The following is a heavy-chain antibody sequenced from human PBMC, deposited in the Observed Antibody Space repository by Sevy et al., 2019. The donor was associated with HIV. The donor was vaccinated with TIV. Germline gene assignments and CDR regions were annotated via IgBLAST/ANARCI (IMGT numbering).Heavy chain of an antibody. D-gene: IGHD1-26*01. CDR2: INGRGGSV. V-gene: IGHV3-23*01. CDR3: ARPTPRIAPSSAAFFDY. CDR1: GFTFSSFA. Sequence: GGSLRLSCAASGFTFSSFAMSWVRHIPGKGLEWVSTINGRGGSVYYADSVNGRFTLSRDNSNDTVLLQMKRLRDEDTAVYYCARPTPRIAPSSAAFFDYWGQGTLVTVSA. J-gene: IGHJ4*02.